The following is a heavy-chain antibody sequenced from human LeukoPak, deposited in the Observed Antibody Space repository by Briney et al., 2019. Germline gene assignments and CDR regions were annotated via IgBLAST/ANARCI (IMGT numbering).Heavy chain of an antibody. CDR3: AGSSGEWAPHAC. Sequence: GGSLRLSCAASGTIFSNLWMIWVRQAPGKGLEWVANIKQDGSEKYYVDSVKGRFTISRDNANNSLYLLMNSLRDEDTAVYYCAGSSGEWAPHACWGQGTLVTVSS. CDR1: GTIFSNLW. CDR2: IKQDGSEK. V-gene: IGHV3-7*01. J-gene: IGHJ4*02. D-gene: IGHD1-26*01.